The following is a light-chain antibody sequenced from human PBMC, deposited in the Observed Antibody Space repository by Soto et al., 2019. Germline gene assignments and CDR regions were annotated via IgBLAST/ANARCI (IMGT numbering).Light chain of an antibody. CDR3: ASYTTSHTRV. CDR1: SSDVGAYHY. Sequence: QSVLTQPASVSGSPGQSLTISCTGPSSDVGAYHYVSWYQHHPGKAPKLLIYDVDNRPSGVSNRFSGSKSDNTASLTISGLQAEDEAEYFCASYTTSHTRVFGGGTKLTVL. V-gene: IGLV2-14*03. J-gene: IGLJ3*02. CDR2: DVD.